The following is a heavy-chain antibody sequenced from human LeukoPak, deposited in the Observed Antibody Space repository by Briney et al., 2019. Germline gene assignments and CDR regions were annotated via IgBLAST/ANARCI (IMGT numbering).Heavy chain of an antibody. D-gene: IGHD6-13*01. J-gene: IGHJ4*02. CDR3: ARDVRRQLGNLDY. Sequence: PGGSLRLSCAASGFTFSSYGMHWVRQAPGKGLEWVAVISYDGSNKYYADSVKGRFTISRDNSKNTLYLQMNSLRAEDTAVYYCARDVRRQLGNLDYWGQGTLVTVSS. CDR1: GFTFSSYG. CDR2: ISYDGSNK. V-gene: IGHV3-30-3*01.